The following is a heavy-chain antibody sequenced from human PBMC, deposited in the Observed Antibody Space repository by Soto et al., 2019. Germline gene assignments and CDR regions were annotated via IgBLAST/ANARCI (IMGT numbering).Heavy chain of an antibody. D-gene: IGHD6-19*01. CDR1: GYTFTSYD. CDR2: MNPNSGNT. Sequence: GASVKVSCKASGYTFTSYDINWVRQATGQGLEWMGWMNPNSGNTGYAQKFQGRVTMTRNTSISTAYMELSSLRSEDTAVYYCARGRYSSGWYDYWGQGTLVTVSS. V-gene: IGHV1-8*01. CDR3: ARGRYSSGWYDY. J-gene: IGHJ4*02.